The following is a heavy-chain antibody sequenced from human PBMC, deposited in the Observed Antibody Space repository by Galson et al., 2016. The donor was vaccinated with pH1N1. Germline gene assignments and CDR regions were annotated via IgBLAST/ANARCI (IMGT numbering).Heavy chain of an antibody. V-gene: IGHV1-69*02. CDR1: GGTLSRHT. CDR2: ILPIVGIT. J-gene: IGHJ6*02. D-gene: IGHD3-10*01. CDR3: ATETGSSGMDV. Sequence: SVKVSCKAPGGTLSRHTISWVRQAPGQGLEWMGRILPIVGITKYAQKLQGRATIIADRFTSTVPMELSGLTSDDTAVYSCATETGSSGMDVWDQGTTVTVSS.